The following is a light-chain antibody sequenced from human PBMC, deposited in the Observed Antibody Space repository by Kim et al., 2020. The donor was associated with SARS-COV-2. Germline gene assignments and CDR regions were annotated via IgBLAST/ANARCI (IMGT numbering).Light chain of an antibody. V-gene: IGLV2-14*03. CDR1: SSAFGCYNF. CDR3: SSYTRSSSFG. J-gene: IGLJ3*02. CDR2: DVS. Sequence: GESITTSGTGPSSAFGCYNFVSWYQQTPGKAPKLMVYDVSKRPSGVSNRFSGSKSGNTASLTISGLQAEDEADYYCSSYTRSSSFGFGGGTKVTVL.